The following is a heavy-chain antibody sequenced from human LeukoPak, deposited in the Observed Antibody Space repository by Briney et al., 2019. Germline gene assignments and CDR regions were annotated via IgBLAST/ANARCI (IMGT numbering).Heavy chain of an antibody. CDR2: IYYSGST. CDR1: GYSISSGYY. D-gene: IGHD3-3*01. Sequence: PSETLSLTCTVSGYSISSGYYWGWIRQPPGKGLEWIGSIYYSGSTYYNPSLKSRVTISVDTSKNQFSLKLSSVTAADTAVYYCARGFKGNDYWGQGTLVTVSS. J-gene: IGHJ4*02. CDR3: ARGFKGNDY. V-gene: IGHV4-38-2*02.